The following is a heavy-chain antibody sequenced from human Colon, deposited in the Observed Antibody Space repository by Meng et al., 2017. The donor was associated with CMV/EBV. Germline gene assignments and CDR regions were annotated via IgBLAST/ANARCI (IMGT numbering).Heavy chain of an antibody. D-gene: IGHD3-16*02. V-gene: IGHV3-20*04. CDR3: ARDGLSRGRVFLPADY. CDR2: INWNGGST. J-gene: IGHJ4*02. Sequence: GGSLRLSCAASGFTFDDYGMSWVRQAPGKGLEWVSGINWNGGSTGYADSVKGRFTISRDNSKNMLYLQMNSLRTEDTAVYYCARDGLSRGRVFLPADYWGQGTLVTVSS. CDR1: GFTFDDYG.